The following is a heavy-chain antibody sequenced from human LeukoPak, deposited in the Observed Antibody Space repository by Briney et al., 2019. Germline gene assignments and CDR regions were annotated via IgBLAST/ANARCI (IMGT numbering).Heavy chain of an antibody. V-gene: IGHV3-21*01. CDR3: ARGETPDAGMDV. D-gene: IGHD2-2*01. CDR1: GFTFSSYS. CDR2: ISSSSSYI. Sequence: GGSLRLSCASGFTFSSYSMNWVRQAPGKGLEWVSSISSSSSYIYYADSVKGRLTISRDNAKNSLYLQMNSLRVEDTAVYYCARGETPDAGMDVWGQGTTVTVSS. J-gene: IGHJ6*02.